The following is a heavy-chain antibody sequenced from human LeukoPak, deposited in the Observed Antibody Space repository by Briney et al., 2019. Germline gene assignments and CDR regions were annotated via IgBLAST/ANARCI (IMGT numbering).Heavy chain of an antibody. CDR2: IGTDGSYI. V-gene: IGHV3-21*01. J-gene: IGHJ3*02. Sequence: PGGSLRLSCAASGFTFSSHNMNWVRQAPMKGLEWVSSIGTDGSYIYYADSVQGRFTISRDNAKNSLYLQMNSLTAEDTAVYYCARKMKTGDRVGTFDIWGRGTMVTVSS. D-gene: IGHD1-1*01. CDR3: ARKMKTGDRVGTFDI. CDR1: GFTFSSHN.